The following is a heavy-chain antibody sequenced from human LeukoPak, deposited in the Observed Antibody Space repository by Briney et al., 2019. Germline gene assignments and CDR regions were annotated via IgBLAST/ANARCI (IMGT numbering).Heavy chain of an antibody. CDR2: IYYSGST. V-gene: IGHV4-61*01. CDR3: ARSYSSRGYYYYGMDV. J-gene: IGHJ6*02. D-gene: IGHD6-13*01. CDR1: GGSVSSGSYY. Sequence: SETLSLTCTVSGGSVSSGSYYWSWIRQPPGKGLEWIGYIYYSGSTSYNPSPKSRVTISLDTSDNQFSLKLTSVTAADTAVYYCARSYSSRGYYYYGMDVWGQGTTVTVSS.